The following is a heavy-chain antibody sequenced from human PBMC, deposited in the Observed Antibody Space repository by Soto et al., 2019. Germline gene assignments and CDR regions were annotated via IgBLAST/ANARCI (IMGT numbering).Heavy chain of an antibody. CDR3: AREDSSSWYYENWFDP. D-gene: IGHD6-13*01. CDR1: GGTFSSYV. CDR2: IIPIFGTA. J-gene: IGHJ5*02. Sequence: ASVQVSCKASGGTFSSYVIRWLRQAPGQGLEWMGGIIPIFGTANYAQNFQSRVTITADEPTSTAYTELSSLSSEDTAVYYCAREDSSSWYYENWFDPWGQGTLVTVS. V-gene: IGHV1-69*13.